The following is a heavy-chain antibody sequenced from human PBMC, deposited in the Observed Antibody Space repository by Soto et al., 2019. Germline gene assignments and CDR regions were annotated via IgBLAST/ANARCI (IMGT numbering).Heavy chain of an antibody. CDR2: ISAYNGNT. V-gene: IGHV1-18*01. Sequence: QVQLVQSGAEVKKPGASVKVSCKASGYTFTSYGISWVRQAPGQGLEWMGWISAYNGNTNYAQKLQGRVTMTTDTSTRTAYMELRSLRYDDTAVYYCARDRGGFLWFGAPYYYYGMDVWGQGTTVTVSS. CDR3: ARDRGGFLWFGAPYYYYGMDV. CDR1: GYTFTSYG. D-gene: IGHD3-10*01. J-gene: IGHJ6*02.